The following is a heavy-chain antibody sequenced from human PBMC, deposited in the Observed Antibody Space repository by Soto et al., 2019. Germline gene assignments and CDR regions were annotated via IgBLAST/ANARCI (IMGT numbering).Heavy chain of an antibody. CDR3: VRIRYQLPSSVLWLDP. CDR1: GGFLSESY. J-gene: IGHJ5*02. D-gene: IGHD3-16*01. V-gene: IGHV4-34*01. Sequence: TETLSLTCAVYGGFLSESYWTWIRQPPGKGLEWIGEINHVGGTNYNPSLKSRVTMSVDTSQNQFSLRLISVTAADTAMYFCVRIRYQLPSSVLWLDPWGQGTPVTVSS. CDR2: INHVGGT.